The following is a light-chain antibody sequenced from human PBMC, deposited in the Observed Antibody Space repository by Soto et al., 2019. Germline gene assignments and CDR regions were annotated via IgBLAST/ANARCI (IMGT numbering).Light chain of an antibody. Sequence: EIVLTQSPGTLSLSPGERATLSCRASQSVGTSYLAWYQQKPGQAPRLLIYAASSRATGIPDRFTGIGSGTDFTLSISRLEPEDFAVYYGQQYASSPLLTFGGGTKVDIK. V-gene: IGKV3-20*01. CDR2: AAS. J-gene: IGKJ4*01. CDR3: QQYASSPLLT. CDR1: QSVGTSY.